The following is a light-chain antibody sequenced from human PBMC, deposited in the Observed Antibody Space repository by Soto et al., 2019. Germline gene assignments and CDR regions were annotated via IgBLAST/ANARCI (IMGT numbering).Light chain of an antibody. J-gene: IGKJ5*01. CDR2: GAS. CDR1: QSVSSN. V-gene: IGKV3-15*01. CDR3: QQYNNWPHIT. Sequence: EIVLTQSPATLSVSPGERATLSCRASQSVSSNLAWYQQKPGQVPRLLIYGASPRATGIPVRFSGSGSGTEFTLTISSLQSEDFAVYYCQQYNNWPHITFGQGTRLEIK.